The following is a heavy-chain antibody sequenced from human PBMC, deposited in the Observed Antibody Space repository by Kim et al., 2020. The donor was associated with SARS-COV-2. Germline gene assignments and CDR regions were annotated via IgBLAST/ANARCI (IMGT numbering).Heavy chain of an antibody. CDR2: IYYSGST. D-gene: IGHD2-21*01. CDR1: GGSISSSSYY. J-gene: IGHJ4*02. Sequence: SETLSLTCTVSGGSISSSSYYWGWIRQPPGKGLEWIGSIYYSGSTYYNPSLKSRVTISVDTSKNQFSLKLSSVTAADTAVYYCARARVVVVSGFDYWGQGTLVTVSS. CDR3: ARARVVVVSGFDY. V-gene: IGHV4-39*07.